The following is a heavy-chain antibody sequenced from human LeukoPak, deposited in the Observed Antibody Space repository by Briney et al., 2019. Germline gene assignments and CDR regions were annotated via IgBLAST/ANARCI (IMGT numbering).Heavy chain of an antibody. Sequence: SETLSLTCTVSGVSINSHYWSWICQPPGKGLEWIGFIYDSGSANYKSSLESRVTMTVDTSKNQFSLKLNSVTAADTAVYYCARVLQNYYHLDVWGKGTTVTVSS. CDR2: IYDSGSA. J-gene: IGHJ6*03. D-gene: IGHD3-3*01. CDR3: ARVLQNYYHLDV. V-gene: IGHV4-59*11. CDR1: GVSINSHY.